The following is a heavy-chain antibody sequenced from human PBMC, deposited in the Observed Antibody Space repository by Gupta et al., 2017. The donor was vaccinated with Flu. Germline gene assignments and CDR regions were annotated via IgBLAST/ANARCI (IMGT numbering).Heavy chain of an antibody. CDR3: ARGFCSGGTCYTGGHNWFDP. D-gene: IGHD2-15*01. Sequence: KGLEWIGHIYTSGSTSYNPSLKSRVSISLDTSKNQFSLHVRSVTAADTAVYHCARGFCSGGTCYTGGHNWFDPWGQGTLVTVSS. V-gene: IGHV4-31*02. CDR2: IYTSGST. J-gene: IGHJ5*02.